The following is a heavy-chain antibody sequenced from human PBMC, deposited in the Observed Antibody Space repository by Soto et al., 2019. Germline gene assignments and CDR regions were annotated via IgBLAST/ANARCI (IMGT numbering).Heavy chain of an antibody. D-gene: IGHD1-26*01. CDR2: IYPGDSDT. CDR1: GYSFTSYW. CDR3: ARLMCGSNYYYYYMDV. Sequence: PGESLKISCKASGYSFTSYWIGWVRQMPGKGLEWMGMIYPGDSDTRYSPSFQGQVTISADKSIGTAYLQWSGLKASDTAMYYCARLMCGSNYYYYYMDVWGQGTTVTVSS. V-gene: IGHV5-51*01. J-gene: IGHJ6*02.